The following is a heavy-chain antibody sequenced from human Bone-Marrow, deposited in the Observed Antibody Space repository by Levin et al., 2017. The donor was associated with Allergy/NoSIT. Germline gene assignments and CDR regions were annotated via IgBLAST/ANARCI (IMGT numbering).Heavy chain of an antibody. J-gene: IGHJ6*02. D-gene: IGHD6-13*01. CDR2: ISYSGNS. V-gene: IGHV4-59*01. Sequence: PSETLSLTCTVSGDSISSYFWSWIRQPPGKGLEWIGYISYSGNSKYNPSLKSRVTISVDTSKNQFSLKLRSVTAADTAMYYCARDRVTAAGGTYYFYGMDVWGQGTTVTVSS. CDR3: ARDRVTAAGGTYYFYGMDV. CDR1: GDSISSYF.